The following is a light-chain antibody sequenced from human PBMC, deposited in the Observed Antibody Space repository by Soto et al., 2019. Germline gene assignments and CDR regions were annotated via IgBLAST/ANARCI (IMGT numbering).Light chain of an antibody. CDR3: CSYAGSYTHVV. CDR2: DVS. J-gene: IGLJ2*01. V-gene: IGLV2-11*01. Sequence: QSALTQPASVSGSPGQSITISCAGTMRDVGAYNLVSWYQQHPGRAPQLIIYDVSKRPSGVPDRFSGSKSGNTASLTISGLQAEDEADYYCCSYAGSYTHVVFGGGTKLTVL. CDR1: MRDVGAYNL.